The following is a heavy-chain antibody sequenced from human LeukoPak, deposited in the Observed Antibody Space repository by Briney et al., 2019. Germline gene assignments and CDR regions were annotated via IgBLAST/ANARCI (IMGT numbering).Heavy chain of an antibody. Sequence: ASVKVSCKASGYTFTSYGISWVRQAPGQGLEWMGWISACNGNTNYAQKLQGRVTMTTDTSTSTAYMELRSLRSDDTAVYYCARAAEDYYDILTGYGDYWGQGTLVTVSS. CDR2: ISACNGNT. D-gene: IGHD3-9*01. CDR3: ARAAEDYYDILTGYGDY. V-gene: IGHV1-18*01. CDR1: GYTFTSYG. J-gene: IGHJ4*02.